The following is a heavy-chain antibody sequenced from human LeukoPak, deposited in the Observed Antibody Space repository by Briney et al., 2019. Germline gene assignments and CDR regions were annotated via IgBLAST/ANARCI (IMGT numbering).Heavy chain of an antibody. V-gene: IGHV1-2*02. J-gene: IGHJ1*01. D-gene: IGHD6-19*01. CDR1: GHTFSNYY. Sequence: ASVKVSCKASGHTFSNYYMHWVRQAPGQGLEWMGWINPNSGGTNYAQKFQGRVTMTRDTSISTAYMELSRLRSDDTAVYYCARAAVAGKGGYFQHWGQGTLVTVSS. CDR3: ARAAVAGKGGYFQH. CDR2: INPNSGGT.